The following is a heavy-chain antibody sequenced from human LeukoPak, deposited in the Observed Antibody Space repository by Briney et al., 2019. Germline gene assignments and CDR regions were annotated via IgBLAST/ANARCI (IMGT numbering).Heavy chain of an antibody. CDR3: ATEARITMVRGVISFDY. CDR1: GGTFSSYA. Sequence: SVKVSCKASGGTFSSYAISWVRQAPGQGLEWMGGIIPIFGTANYAQKFQGRVTITADKSTSTAYMELSSLRSEDTAVYYCATEARITMVRGVISFDYWGQGTLVTVSS. V-gene: IGHV1-69*06. J-gene: IGHJ4*02. D-gene: IGHD3-10*01. CDR2: IIPIFGTA.